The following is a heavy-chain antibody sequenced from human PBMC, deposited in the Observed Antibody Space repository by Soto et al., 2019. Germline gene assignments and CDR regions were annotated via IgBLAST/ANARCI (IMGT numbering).Heavy chain of an antibody. J-gene: IGHJ4*02. CDR3: AKDTDYNILTGHGYFDY. CDR2: ISYDGSNK. CDR1: GVTFSSYG. Sequence: GGSLRLSCAASGVTFSSYGMHWVRQAPGKGLEWVAVISYDGSNKFYADSVKGRFTISRDNSKNTLYLQMNSLRAEDTALYYCAKDTDYNILTGHGYFDYWGQGILVTVSS. D-gene: IGHD3-9*01. V-gene: IGHV3-30*18.